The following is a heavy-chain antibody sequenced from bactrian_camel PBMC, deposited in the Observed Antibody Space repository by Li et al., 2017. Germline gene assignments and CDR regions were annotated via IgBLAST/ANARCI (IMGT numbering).Heavy chain of an antibody. CDR1: GLTFGSYD. D-gene: IGHD4*01. Sequence: DVQLVESGGDLVQPGGSLKLSCAASGLTFGSYDMSWVRQPPGKGLEWVSSINTGGGTTYYADSVLGRFAIVRVNARNTVRLQMDNLKPEDTAVYFCVTLRRVDYAVFSYWGQGTRSPSP. J-gene: IGHJ6*01. CDR2: INTGGGTT. V-gene: IGHV3S40*01. CDR3: VTLRRVDYAVFSY.